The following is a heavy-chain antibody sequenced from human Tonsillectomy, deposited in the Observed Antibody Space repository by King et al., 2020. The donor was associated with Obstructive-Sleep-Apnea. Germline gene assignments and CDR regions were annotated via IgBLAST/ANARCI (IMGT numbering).Heavy chain of an antibody. J-gene: IGHJ3*02. CDR2: IYPGDSDT. V-gene: IGHV5-51*01. CDR3: ARSMLYYYDSSGYSDHDAFDI. D-gene: IGHD3-22*01. CDR1: GYSFTSYW. Sequence: VQLVESGAEVKKPGESLKISCKGSGYSFTSYWIGWVRQMPGKGLEWMGIIYPGDSDTRYSPSFQGQVTISAAKSISTAYLQWSSLKASDTAMYYCARSMLYYYDSSGYSDHDAFDIWGQGTMVTVSS.